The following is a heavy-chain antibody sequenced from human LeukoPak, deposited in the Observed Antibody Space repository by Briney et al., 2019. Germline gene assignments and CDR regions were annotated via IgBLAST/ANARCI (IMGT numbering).Heavy chain of an antibody. Sequence: SETLSLTCTVSGGSINSYYWSWIRQPPGKGLEWIGYIYYSGSTNYNPSLKSRVTISVDTSKNQFSLKLSSVTAADTAVYYCARSYCSSASCYALGYFDLWGRGTLVTVSS. J-gene: IGHJ2*01. CDR3: ARSYCSSASCYALGYFDL. CDR1: GGSINSYY. D-gene: IGHD2-2*01. V-gene: IGHV4-59*01. CDR2: IYYSGST.